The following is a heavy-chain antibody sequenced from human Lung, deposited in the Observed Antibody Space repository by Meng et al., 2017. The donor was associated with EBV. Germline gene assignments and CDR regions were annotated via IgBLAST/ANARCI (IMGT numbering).Heavy chain of an antibody. Sequence: EVQLLESGGGLGQPGGSLRLSCAASGFTFSSYDMSWVRQAPVKGLGWVSGISASRGTTYYTDSVKGRFTISRDNSKSTLSLQMNSLRVEDTGLYYCGKHCSGGNCYSFDWGRGTLVTVYS. J-gene: IGHJ4*02. CDR3: GKHCSGGNCYSFD. CDR2: ISASRGTT. D-gene: IGHD2-15*01. CDR1: GFTFSSYD. V-gene: IGHV3-23*01.